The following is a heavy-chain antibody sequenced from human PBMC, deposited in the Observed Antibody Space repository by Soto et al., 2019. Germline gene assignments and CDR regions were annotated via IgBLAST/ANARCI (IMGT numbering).Heavy chain of an antibody. CDR2: ISGSGGST. Sequence: EVQLLESGGRLVQPGGSLRLSCAASGFTFSSNAMSWVRQAPGKGLEWVSTISGSGGSTYYADSVKGRFTISRDNSKNTLYLQMNSLRAEDTALYYCAKGQGHSSSWFPDYWGQGTLVTVSS. V-gene: IGHV3-23*01. CDR3: AKGQGHSSSWFPDY. CDR1: GFTFSSNA. D-gene: IGHD6-13*01. J-gene: IGHJ4*02.